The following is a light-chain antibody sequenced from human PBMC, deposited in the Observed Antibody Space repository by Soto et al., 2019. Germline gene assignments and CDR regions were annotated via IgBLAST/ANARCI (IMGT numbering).Light chain of an antibody. J-gene: IGLJ2*01. CDR2: SNN. CDR1: SSNIGSNT. Sequence: QSVLTQPPSASGTPGQRVTISCSGSSSNIGSNTVNWYQQLPGTAPKLLIYSNNQRPSGVPDRCSCSTSGTAASLAISGLQSEEEADYYCAAWDDSLDGVVFGGGTKLTVL. CDR3: AAWDDSLDGVV. V-gene: IGLV1-44*01.